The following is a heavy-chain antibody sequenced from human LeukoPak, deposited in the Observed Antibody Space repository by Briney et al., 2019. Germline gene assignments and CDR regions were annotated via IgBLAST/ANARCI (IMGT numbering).Heavy chain of an antibody. J-gene: IGHJ5*02. V-gene: IGHV4-39*01. CDR1: GGSISSSSYY. CDR2: IYYSGGT. Sequence: SETLSLTCTVSGGSISSSSYYWGWIRQPPGKGPEWIGSIYYSGGTYYNPSLKSRVTISVDTSKNQFSLKLSSVTAADTAVYYCARPRDPGNWFDPWGQGTLVTVSS. CDR3: ARPRDPGNWFDP.